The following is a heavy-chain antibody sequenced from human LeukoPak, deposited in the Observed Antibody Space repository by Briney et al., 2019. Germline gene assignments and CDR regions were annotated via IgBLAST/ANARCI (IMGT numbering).Heavy chain of an antibody. CDR3: ARDRRRYYYDSSGYPLEY. CDR1: GFTFSSYS. Sequence: GGSLRLSCAASGFTFSSYSMNWVRQAPGKGLEWVSSISSSSSYIYYADSVKSRFTISRDNAKNSLYLQMNSLRAEDTAVYYCARDRRRYYYDSSGYPLEYWGQGTLVTVSS. CDR2: ISSSSSYI. D-gene: IGHD3-22*01. V-gene: IGHV3-21*01. J-gene: IGHJ4*02.